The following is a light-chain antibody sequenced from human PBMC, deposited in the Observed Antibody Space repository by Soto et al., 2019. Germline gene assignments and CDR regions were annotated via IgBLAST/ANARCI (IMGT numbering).Light chain of an antibody. J-gene: IGLJ2*01. CDR1: SSDIGGYNY. CDR2: EAR. V-gene: IGLV2-14*01. CDR3: SSYARDSSVV. Sequence: QSALTQPASVSGSPGQSITISCTGTSSDIGGYNYVSWYQQHPGKAPKLMIYEARNRPSGVSNRFSGSKSGNTASLTISGLQAEDEADYYCSSYARDSSVVFGGGTKLTVL.